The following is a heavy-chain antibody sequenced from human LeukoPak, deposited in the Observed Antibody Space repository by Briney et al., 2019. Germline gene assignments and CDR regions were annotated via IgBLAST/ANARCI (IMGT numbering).Heavy chain of an antibody. D-gene: IGHD3-22*01. J-gene: IGHJ6*02. Sequence: PGGSLRLSCAASGFTFSNYAMEWVRQAPGKGLEWVSTINKNGGNTYYADSVKGRFTSSRDNSKNTLYLQMNSLRAEDTAVYYCAKEKHSYDSWEGIDVWGQGTTVTVSS. CDR3: AKEKHSYDSWEGIDV. CDR1: GFTFSNYA. CDR2: INKNGGNT. V-gene: IGHV3-23*01.